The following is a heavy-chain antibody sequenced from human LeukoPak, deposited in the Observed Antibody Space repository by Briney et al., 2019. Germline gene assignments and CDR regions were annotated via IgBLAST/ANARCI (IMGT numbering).Heavy chain of an antibody. V-gene: IGHV1-69*04. CDR3: ARRIAAAGTGFDY. Sequence: SVTVSCKASGGTFSSYAISWVRQAPGQGLEWMGRIIPILGIANYAQKFQGRVTITADKSTSTAYMELSSLRSEDTAVYYCARRIAAAGTGFDYWGKGTLVTVSS. CDR1: GGTFSSYA. J-gene: IGHJ4*02. CDR2: IIPILGIA. D-gene: IGHD6-13*01.